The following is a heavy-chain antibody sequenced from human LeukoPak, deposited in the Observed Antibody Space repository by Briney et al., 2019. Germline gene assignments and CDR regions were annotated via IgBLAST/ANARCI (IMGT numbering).Heavy chain of an antibody. V-gene: IGHV4-61*02. CDR3: ARDHGRERWLQLRPRDYYYYMDV. D-gene: IGHD5-24*01. CDR2: IYTSGST. Sequence: SSETLSLTCTVSGGSISSGSYYWSWIRQPAGKGLEWIGLIYTSGSTNYNPSLKSRVTISVDTSKNQFSLKLSSVTAADTAVYYCARDHGRERWLQLRPRDYYYYMDVWGKGTTVTVSS. CDR1: GGSISSGSYY. J-gene: IGHJ6*03.